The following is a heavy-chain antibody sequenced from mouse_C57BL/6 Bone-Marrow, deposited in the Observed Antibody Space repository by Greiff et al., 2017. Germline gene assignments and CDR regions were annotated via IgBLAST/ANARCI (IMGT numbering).Heavy chain of an antibody. V-gene: IGHV2-6*01. J-gene: IGHJ4*01. D-gene: IGHD4-1*01. Sequence: QVQLKESGPGLVAPSQSLSITCTVSGFSLTSYGVDWVRQSPGKGLEGLGVIWGVGSTNYTSAPKSRLSISKDNSNSQVFLKMNRLQTDDTAMYYCARNWDSYAMDYWGQGTSGTGSS. CDR1: GFSLTSYG. CDR3: ARNWDSYAMDY. CDR2: IWGVGST.